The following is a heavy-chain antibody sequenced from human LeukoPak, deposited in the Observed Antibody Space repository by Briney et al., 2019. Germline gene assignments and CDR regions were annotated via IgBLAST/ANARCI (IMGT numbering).Heavy chain of an antibody. J-gene: IGHJ5*02. D-gene: IGHD5-18*01. CDR3: ARDREDTAMVTWFDP. CDR1: GGSISSYY. CDR2: IYTSGST. Sequence: PSETLSLTCTVSGGSISSYYWSWIRQPAGKGLEWIGRIYTSGSTNYNPSLKSRVTMSVDTSKNQFSLKLSSVTAADKAVYYCARDREDTAMVTWFDPWGQGTLVTVSS. V-gene: IGHV4-4*07.